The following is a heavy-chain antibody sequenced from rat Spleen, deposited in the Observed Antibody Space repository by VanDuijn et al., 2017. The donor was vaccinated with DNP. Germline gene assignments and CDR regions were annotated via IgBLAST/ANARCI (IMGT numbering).Heavy chain of an antibody. D-gene: IGHD1-2*01. CDR3: ARYSKGYVLDA. CDR1: GFSLTNYH. V-gene: IGHV2-43*01. Sequence: QVQLKESGPGLVQPSQTLFLTCTVSGFSLTNYHVSWVRQPPGKGLEWMGVIWTGGGTASNSLIKSRLSIRRDTSKRQVFLKKNSLQTERSATHDCARYSKGYVLDAWGQGASVTVS. CDR2: IWTGGGT. J-gene: IGHJ4*01.